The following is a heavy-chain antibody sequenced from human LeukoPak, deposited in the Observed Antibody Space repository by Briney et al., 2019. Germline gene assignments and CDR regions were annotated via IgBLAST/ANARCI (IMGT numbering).Heavy chain of an antibody. D-gene: IGHD2-21*02. CDR3: AKDLAYCGGDCYTGDAFDI. CDR2: ISGSGGST. V-gene: IGHV3-23*01. J-gene: IGHJ3*02. CDR1: GFTFSSYA. Sequence: GSLRLSCAASGFTFSSYAMSWVRQAPGKGLEWVSAISGSGGSTYYADSVKGRFTISRDNSKNTLYLQMNSLRAEDTAVYYCAKDLAYCGGDCYTGDAFDIWGQGTMVTVSS.